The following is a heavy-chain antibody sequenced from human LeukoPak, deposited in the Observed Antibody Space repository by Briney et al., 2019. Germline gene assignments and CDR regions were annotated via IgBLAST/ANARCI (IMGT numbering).Heavy chain of an antibody. CDR3: ARSARYSYGSGDFDY. J-gene: IGHJ4*02. CDR2: IIPIFGTA. Sequence: SVKVSCKASGGTFSSYAISWVRQAPGQGLEWMGGIIPIFGTANYEQKFQGRVTITADESTSTAYMELSSLRSEDTAVYYCARSARYSYGSGDFDYWGQGTLVTVSS. CDR1: GGTFSSYA. V-gene: IGHV1-69*13. D-gene: IGHD5-18*01.